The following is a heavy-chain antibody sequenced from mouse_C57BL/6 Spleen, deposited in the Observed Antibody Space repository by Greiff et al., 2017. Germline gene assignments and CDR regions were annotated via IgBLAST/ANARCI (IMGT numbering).Heavy chain of an antibody. CDR2: SGNKANDNTT. V-gene: IGHV7-1*01. Sequence: EVHLVESGGGFVQSGRSLRLSCATSGFTFSDFYMEWVRQAPGKGLEWIAASGNKANDNTTAYSAPVKGTFIVSRDTSQSYLHLQMHARRAEDTAFYYCARDAGRACFADWGQRTLVTVAA. J-gene: IGHJ3*01. CDR3: ARDAGRACFAD. CDR1: GFTFSDFY.